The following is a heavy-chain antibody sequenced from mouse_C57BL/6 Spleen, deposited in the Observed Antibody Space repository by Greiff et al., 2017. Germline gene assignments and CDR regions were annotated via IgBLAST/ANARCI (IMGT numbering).Heavy chain of an antibody. D-gene: IGHD2-13*01. CDR1: GYAFSSYW. Sequence: QVQLKESGAELVKPGASVKISCKASGYAFSSYWMNWVKQRPGKGLEWIGQIYPGDGDTNYNGKFKGKATLTADKSSSTAYMQLSSLTSEDSAVYFCARWTTADFDYWGQGTTLTVSS. V-gene: IGHV1-80*01. CDR2: IYPGDGDT. CDR3: ARWTTADFDY. J-gene: IGHJ2*01.